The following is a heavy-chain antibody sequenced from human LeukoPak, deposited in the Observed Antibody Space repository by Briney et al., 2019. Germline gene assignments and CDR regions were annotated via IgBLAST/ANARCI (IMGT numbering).Heavy chain of an antibody. J-gene: IGHJ3*02. CDR1: GYTFTGYY. D-gene: IGHD2-21*01. V-gene: IGHV1-2*02. Sequence: ASVKVSCKASGYTFTGYYMHWVRQAPGQGLEWMGWINPNSGGTYYAQKFQGRVTMTRDTSISTAYMELSRLRSDDTAVYYCARATYCGGDCQGSAFDIWGQGTMVTVSS. CDR2: INPNSGGT. CDR3: ARATYCGGDCQGSAFDI.